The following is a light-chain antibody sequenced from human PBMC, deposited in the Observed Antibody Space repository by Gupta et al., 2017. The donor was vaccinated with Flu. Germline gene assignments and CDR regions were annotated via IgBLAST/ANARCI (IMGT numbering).Light chain of an antibody. Sequence: GQSVTISCTGTSSDIGTYNYVSWYQQYPGKAPKLMIYEVNKRPSGVPDRFSGSKSGNTASLTVSGLQAEDEADYYCCSYAARWVFGGGTKLTV. V-gene: IGLV2-8*01. J-gene: IGLJ3*02. CDR1: SSDIGTYNY. CDR2: EVN. CDR3: CSYAARWV.